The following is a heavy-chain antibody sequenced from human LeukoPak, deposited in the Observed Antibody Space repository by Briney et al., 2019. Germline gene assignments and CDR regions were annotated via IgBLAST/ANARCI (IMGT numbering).Heavy chain of an antibody. Sequence: GASVKVSCKASGYTFTSYGISWVRQAPGQGLEWMGWISAYNGNTNYAQKLQGRVTMTTDTSTSTAYMELRSLRSDDTAVYYCARDRLGVRRYYDSSGYFPDAFDIWGKGTTVTVSS. D-gene: IGHD3-22*01. J-gene: IGHJ3*02. CDR3: ARDRLGVRRYYDSSGYFPDAFDI. CDR1: GYTFTSYG. CDR2: ISAYNGNT. V-gene: IGHV1-18*01.